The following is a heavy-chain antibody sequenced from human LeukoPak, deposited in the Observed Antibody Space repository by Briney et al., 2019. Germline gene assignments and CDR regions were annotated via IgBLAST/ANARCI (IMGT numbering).Heavy chain of an antibody. J-gene: IGHJ4*02. CDR3: AKDGYSSSWYYFDY. CDR2: ISWNSGSI. D-gene: IGHD6-13*01. V-gene: IGHV3-9*01. CDR1: GFTFDEYA. Sequence: PGGSLRLSCAASGFTFDEYAMHWVRQVPGKGLEWVSGISWNSGSIGYADSVKGRFTISRDNAKKYLYLQMNSPRPEDTALYYCAKDGYSSSWYYFDYWGQGTLVTVSS.